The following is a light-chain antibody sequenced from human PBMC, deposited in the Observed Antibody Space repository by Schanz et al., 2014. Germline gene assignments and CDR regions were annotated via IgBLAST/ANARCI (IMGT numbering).Light chain of an antibody. Sequence: QSVLTQPPSASGTPGQRVTVSCSGSSSNIGSNYVYWYQQFPGTAPKLLIYSNDQRPSGVPDRFSGSKSGTSASLAISGLRSEDEADYYCAAWDDSLGGSWVFGGGTKLTVL. CDR1: SSNIGSNY. CDR2: SND. V-gene: IGLV1-47*02. J-gene: IGLJ3*02. CDR3: AAWDDSLGGSWV.